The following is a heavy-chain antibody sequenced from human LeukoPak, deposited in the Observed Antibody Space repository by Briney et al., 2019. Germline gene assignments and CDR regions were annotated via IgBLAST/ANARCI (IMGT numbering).Heavy chain of an antibody. CDR2: ISGSGGST. Sequence: GGSLRLSCAASGFTCSSYAMSWVRQAPGKGLEWVSAISGSGGSTYYADSVKGRFTISRDNSKNTLYLQMNSLRAEDTAVYYCAKYGSSSTAMPEFDYWGQGTLVTVSS. CDR1: GFTCSSYA. D-gene: IGHD5-18*01. CDR3: AKYGSSSTAMPEFDY. V-gene: IGHV3-23*01. J-gene: IGHJ4*02.